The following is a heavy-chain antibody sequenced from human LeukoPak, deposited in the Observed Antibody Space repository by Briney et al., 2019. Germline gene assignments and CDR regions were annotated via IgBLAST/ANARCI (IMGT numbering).Heavy chain of an antibody. V-gene: IGHV4-34*01. D-gene: IGHD1-26*01. CDR2: INHSGST. CDR1: GGSFSGYY. Sequence: PSETLSLTCAVYGGSFSGYYWSWIRQPPGKGLGWIGEINHSGSTNYNPSLKSRVTISVDTSKNQFSLKLSSVTAADTAVYYCARQTLVGATALDYWGQGTLVTVSS. CDR3: ARQTLVGATALDY. J-gene: IGHJ4*02.